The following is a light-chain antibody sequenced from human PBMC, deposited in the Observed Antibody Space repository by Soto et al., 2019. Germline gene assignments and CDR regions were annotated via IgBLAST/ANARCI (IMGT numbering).Light chain of an antibody. V-gene: IGKV3-15*01. CDR1: QSVSSY. CDR2: GAS. Sequence: EIVMTQSPATLSVSPGERATLSCRASQSVSSYLAWYQHKPGQAPRLLIYGASTRATGIPARFSGSGSGTEFTLTISSLKSEDFAVYYCQQYNNWPPKYTFGQGTKLEIK. J-gene: IGKJ2*01. CDR3: QQYNNWPPKYT.